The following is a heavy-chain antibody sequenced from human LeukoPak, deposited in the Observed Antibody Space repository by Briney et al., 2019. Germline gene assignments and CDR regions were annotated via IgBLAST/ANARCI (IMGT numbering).Heavy chain of an antibody. Sequence: PGRSLRLSCAASGFTFSSYAMSWVRQAPGKGLEWVSAISGSGGSTYYADSVKGRFTISRDNSKNTLYLQMNSLRAEDTAVYYCAKDVAGDYYGSGSYYNGYFDYWGQGTLVTVSS. D-gene: IGHD3-10*01. V-gene: IGHV3-23*01. J-gene: IGHJ4*02. CDR3: AKDVAGDYYGSGSYYNGYFDY. CDR2: ISGSGGST. CDR1: GFTFSSYA.